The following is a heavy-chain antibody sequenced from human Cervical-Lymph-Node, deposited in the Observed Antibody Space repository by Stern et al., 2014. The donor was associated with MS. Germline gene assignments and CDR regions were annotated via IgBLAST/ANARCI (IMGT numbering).Heavy chain of an antibody. D-gene: IGHD4-11*01. CDR3: ARASKYFFHGMDV. Sequence: QLQLQESGPGLVKPSQTLSLTCSVSDDSISSDDFHWNWIRQSPGKGLEWIGYIFYSGSTDYNPSLKSRVTISLDTSRKQFSLKLSSVTPADTAVYYCARASKYFFHGMDVWGQGTTVTVSS. J-gene: IGHJ6*02. CDR1: DDSISSDDFH. V-gene: IGHV4-30-4*01. CDR2: IFYSGST.